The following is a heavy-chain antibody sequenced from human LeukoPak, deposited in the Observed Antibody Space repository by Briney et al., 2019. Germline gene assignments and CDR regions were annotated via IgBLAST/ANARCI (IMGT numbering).Heavy chain of an antibody. J-gene: IGHJ4*02. D-gene: IGHD2-2*01. V-gene: IGHV3-23*01. CDR2: ISGSDGST. CDR3: AKDYYLYCSSTSCYFDY. CDR1: GFTFSSYW. Sequence: GGSLRLSCAASGFTFSSYWMSWVRQAPGKGLEWVSAISGSDGSTYYADSVKGRFTISRDNSKNTLYLQMNSLRAEDTAVYYCAKDYYLYCSSTSCYFDYWGQGTLVTVSS.